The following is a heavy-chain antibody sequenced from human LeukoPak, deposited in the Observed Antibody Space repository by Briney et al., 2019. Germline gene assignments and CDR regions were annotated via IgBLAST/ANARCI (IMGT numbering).Heavy chain of an antibody. V-gene: IGHV3-64*01. D-gene: IGHD1-20*01. Sequence: GGSLRLSCAASGFTFSSYAVPWVSQAPGKGLEFVSVISSNGGSTYYANSVKGRFTISRDNSKNTLYLQMGSLRAEDMAVYYCARGAPAGNWYHYGMDVWGQGTTVTVSS. CDR1: GFTFSSYA. J-gene: IGHJ6*02. CDR3: ARGAPAGNWYHYGMDV. CDR2: ISSNGGST.